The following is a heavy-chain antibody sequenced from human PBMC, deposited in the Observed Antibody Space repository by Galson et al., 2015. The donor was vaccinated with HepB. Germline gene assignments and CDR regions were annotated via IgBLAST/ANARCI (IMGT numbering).Heavy chain of an antibody. CDR1: AFTFSSYG. CDR3: GVDCAGSTTCYVAFHM. CDR2: ISYDGSNK. J-gene: IGHJ3*02. D-gene: IGHD2-2*01. V-gene: IGHV3-30*03. Sequence: SLRLSCAASAFTFSSYGMHWVRQAPGKGLEWVAVISYDGSNKYYADSVKGRFTISRDDSKNTVYLQMNSLRTEDTAMFYCGVDCAGSTTCYVAFHMWSQGTMVSVSS.